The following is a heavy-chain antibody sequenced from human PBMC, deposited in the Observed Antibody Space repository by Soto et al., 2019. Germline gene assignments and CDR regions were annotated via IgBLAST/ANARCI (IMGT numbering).Heavy chain of an antibody. V-gene: IGHV3-23*01. J-gene: IGHJ4*02. CDR3: AKVRIPRVRETLYYFDY. D-gene: IGHD3-10*01. CDR2: ITGSGGST. Sequence: GGSLRLSCAASGLTFSNYAMNWVRQAPGKGLEWVSGITGSGGSTYYADSVKGRFTISRDNFNNTLYLQMNSLRAEDTAVYYCAKVRIPRVRETLYYFDYWGQGTLVTVSS. CDR1: GLTFSNYA.